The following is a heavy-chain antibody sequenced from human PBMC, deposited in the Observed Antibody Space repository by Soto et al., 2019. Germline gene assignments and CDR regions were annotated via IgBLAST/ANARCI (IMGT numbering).Heavy chain of an antibody. D-gene: IGHD3-10*01. V-gene: IGHV4-30-2*01. Sequence: SSETLSLTCAVSGGSISSGGYSWSWIRQPPGKGLEWIGYIYHSGSTYYNPSLKSRVTISVDRSKNQFSLKLSSVTAADTAVYYCARGRPRRGVWFDPWGQGTLVTVSS. CDR3: ARGRPRRGVWFDP. CDR1: GGSISSGGYS. CDR2: IYHSGST. J-gene: IGHJ5*02.